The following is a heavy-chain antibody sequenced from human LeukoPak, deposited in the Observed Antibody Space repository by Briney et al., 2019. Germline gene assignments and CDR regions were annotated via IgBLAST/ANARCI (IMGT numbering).Heavy chain of an antibody. Sequence: PSETLSLTCTVSGGSISSYYWSWIRQPPGKGLEWIGYIYYSGSTNCNPSLKSRVTISVDTSKNQFSLKLSSVTAADTAVYYCARHRYYGDYVREFDYWGQGTLVTVSS. V-gene: IGHV4-59*08. J-gene: IGHJ4*02. CDR1: GGSISSYY. CDR3: ARHRYYGDYVREFDY. D-gene: IGHD4-17*01. CDR2: IYYSGST.